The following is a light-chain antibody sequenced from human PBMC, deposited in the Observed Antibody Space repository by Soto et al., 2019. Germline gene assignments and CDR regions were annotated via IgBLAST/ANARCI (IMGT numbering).Light chain of an antibody. CDR3: QQLNSYVGA. CDR1: QGISSY. J-gene: IGKJ3*01. Sequence: DIQLTQSPSFLSASVGDRVTITCRASQGISSYLAWYQQKPGKAPKLLIYATSTLQSGVPSRFSGSGSGTEFTLTISSLQPEDFATYYCQQLNSYVGAFGPGTRVDFK. CDR2: ATS. V-gene: IGKV1-9*01.